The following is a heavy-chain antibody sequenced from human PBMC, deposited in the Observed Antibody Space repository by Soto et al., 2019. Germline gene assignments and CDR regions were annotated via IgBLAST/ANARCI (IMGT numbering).Heavy chain of an antibody. Sequence: QVQLVESGGGVVQPGRSLRLSCAASGFTFSSYGMHWVRQAPGKGLEWVAVIWYDGSNKYYADSVKGRFTISRDNSKNTLYLQMNSRRAEDTAVYYCARGDFLSIAAAGKDFDYWGQGTLVTVSS. V-gene: IGHV3-33*01. CDR3: ARGDFLSIAAAGKDFDY. D-gene: IGHD6-13*01. J-gene: IGHJ4*02. CDR2: IWYDGSNK. CDR1: GFTFSSYG.